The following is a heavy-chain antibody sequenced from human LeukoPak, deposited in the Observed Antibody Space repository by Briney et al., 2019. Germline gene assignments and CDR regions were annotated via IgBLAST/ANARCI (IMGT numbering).Heavy chain of an antibody. CDR2: INHSGST. Sequence: SETLSLTCAVYGGSFSGYYWSWIRQPPGKGLEWIGEINHSGSTNYNPSLKSRVTISVDTSKNQFSLKLSSVTAADTAVYYCASGVWNWALRFSPASYYFDYWGQGTLVTVSS. CDR1: GGSFSGYY. V-gene: IGHV4-34*01. CDR3: ASGVWNWALRFSPASYYFDY. D-gene: IGHD1-7*01. J-gene: IGHJ4*02.